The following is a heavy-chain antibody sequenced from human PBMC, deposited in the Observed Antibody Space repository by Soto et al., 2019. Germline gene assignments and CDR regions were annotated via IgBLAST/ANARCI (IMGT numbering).Heavy chain of an antibody. V-gene: IGHV3-53*01. CDR3: AGSGYYHNSGMDV. CDR1: GFAVSNNY. D-gene: IGHD3-22*01. Sequence: PGGSLRLSCAASGFAVSNNYMNWVRQAPGKGLEWVSVIYPGGTTYYTDSVKGRFTISRDDSKNTLYLQMNSLRVEDTAVYYCAGSGYYHNSGMDVWGQGTTVTVSS. CDR2: IYPGGTT. J-gene: IGHJ6*02.